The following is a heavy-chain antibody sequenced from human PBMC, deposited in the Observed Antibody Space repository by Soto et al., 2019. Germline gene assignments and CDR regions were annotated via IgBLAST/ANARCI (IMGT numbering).Heavy chain of an antibody. CDR2: INPNSGGT. D-gene: IGHD2-2*01. CDR3: ARDLDCSSTSCYLGWFDP. J-gene: IGHJ5*02. CDR1: GYTFTGYY. V-gene: IGHV1-2*02. Sequence: ASVKVSCKASGYTFTGYYMHWVRQAPGQGLEWMGWINPNSGGTNYAQKFQSRVTMTRDTSISTAYMELSRLRSDDTAVYYCARDLDCSSTSCYLGWFDPWGQGTLVTVSS.